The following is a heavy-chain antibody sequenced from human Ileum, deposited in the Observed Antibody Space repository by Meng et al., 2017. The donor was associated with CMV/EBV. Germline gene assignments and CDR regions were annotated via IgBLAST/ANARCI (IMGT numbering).Heavy chain of an antibody. J-gene: IGHJ4*02. CDR2: SGTGADT. CDR1: GFIFSTNW. D-gene: IGHD4-17*01. V-gene: IGHV3-23*04. Sequence: VQLVGSGVALVQLGGSLRLSCVVSGFIFSTNWMSWVRQAPGRGLEWVSTSGTGADTYYADSVKGRFTISRDSSKNTLYLQMHSLRAEDTAIYYCVPYSPPLRYFEYWGPGTLVTVSS. CDR3: VPYSPPLRYFEY.